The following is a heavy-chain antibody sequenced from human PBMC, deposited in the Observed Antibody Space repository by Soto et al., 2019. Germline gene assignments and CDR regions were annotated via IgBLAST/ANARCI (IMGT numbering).Heavy chain of an antibody. J-gene: IGHJ4*02. CDR3: ARSMDFWSGYAFGYYFDY. V-gene: IGHV1-69*01. CDR2: IIPIFGTA. CDR1: GGTFSSYA. Sequence: QVQLVQSGAEVKKPGSSVKVSCKASGGTFSSYAISWVRQAPGQGLEWMGGIIPIFGTANYAQKFQGRVTITADESTSTAYMELSSRRSEDTAVYYCARSMDFWSGYAFGYYFDYWGQGTLVTVSS. D-gene: IGHD3-3*01.